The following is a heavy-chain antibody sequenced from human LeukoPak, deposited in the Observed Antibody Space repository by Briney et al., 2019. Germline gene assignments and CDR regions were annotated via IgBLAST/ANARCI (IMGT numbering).Heavy chain of an antibody. CDR3: ARREATTEYFDF. D-gene: IGHD1-7*01. Sequence: GESLKISCKGSGYSFTNYWIAWVRQMPGKGLEWMGVIYPGDSDTRHSPSFQGQVTISADRSFGTAYLQWSSLKASDSAMYYCARREATTEYFDFWGQGTLVTVSS. CDR2: IYPGDSDT. V-gene: IGHV5-51*01. CDR1: GYSFTNYW. J-gene: IGHJ4*02.